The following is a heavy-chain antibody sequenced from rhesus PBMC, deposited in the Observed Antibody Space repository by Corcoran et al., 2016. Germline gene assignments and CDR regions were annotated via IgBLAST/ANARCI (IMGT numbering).Heavy chain of an antibody. Sequence: QVQLQESGPGVVKPSETLSLTCAVSGGSLSHSYSYRSRLRPAPGKGLEWIGYIPYSGSTSYNPSLKSRVTISRDTSKNQFSLKLSSVTAADTAVYYYARASIFPEHWGQGVLVTVSS. CDR1: GGSLSHSYSY. CDR3: ARASIFPEH. J-gene: IGHJ4*01. D-gene: IGHD2-39*01. V-gene: IGHV4-122*02. CDR2: IPYSGST.